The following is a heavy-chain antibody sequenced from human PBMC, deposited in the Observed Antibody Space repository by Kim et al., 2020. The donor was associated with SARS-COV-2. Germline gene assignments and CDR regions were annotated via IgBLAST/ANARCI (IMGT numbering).Heavy chain of an antibody. Sequence: SETLSLTCTVSGGSISSGNYYWSWIRQHPGKGLEWIGYIYNTGYALYNPSLQSRVTISVDTSKNQLSLKLNSLTAADTAMYYCARDWGGGSGSYYRALDIWGQGTMVTVSS. D-gene: IGHD3-10*01. CDR3: ARDWGGGSGSYYRALDI. J-gene: IGHJ3*02. CDR2: IYNTGYA. V-gene: IGHV4-31*03. CDR1: GGSISSGNYY.